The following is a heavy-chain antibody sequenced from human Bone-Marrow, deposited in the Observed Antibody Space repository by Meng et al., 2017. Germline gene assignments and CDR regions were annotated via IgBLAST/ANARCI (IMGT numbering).Heavy chain of an antibody. CDR1: GYTFTDYY. J-gene: IGHJ4*02. Sequence: QDQVVQSGAEVKKPGSSVKVSCKAAGYTFTDYYMHWVRQAPGQGLEWMGWINPYSGGTNHAQKFQGRVTLTRDTSISTAYMELSGLTSDDTAVYYCTRGGVVATGTSYWGQGTLVTVSS. CDR3: TRGGVVATGTSY. D-gene: IGHD1-1*01. CDR2: INPYSGGT. V-gene: IGHV1-2*02.